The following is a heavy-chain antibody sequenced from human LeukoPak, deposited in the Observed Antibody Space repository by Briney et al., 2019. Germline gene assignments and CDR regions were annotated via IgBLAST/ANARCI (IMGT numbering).Heavy chain of an antibody. J-gene: IGHJ4*02. D-gene: IGHD6-6*01. CDR2: INHSGST. CDR3: ARDLGGSGSYYFDY. V-gene: IGHV4-34*01. CDR1: GGSFSGYY. Sequence: KASETLSLTCAVYGGSFSGYYWSWIRQPPGKGLEWIGEINHSGSTNYNPSLKSRVTISVDTSKNQFSLKLSSVTAADTAVYYCARDLGGSGSYYFDYWGQGTLVTVSS.